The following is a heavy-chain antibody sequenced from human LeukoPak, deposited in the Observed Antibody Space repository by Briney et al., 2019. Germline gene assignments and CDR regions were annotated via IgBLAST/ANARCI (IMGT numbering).Heavy chain of an antibody. CDR2: IYSGGST. CDR1: GFIVSSNY. CDR3: ARDRGYSYGLHDAFDI. V-gene: IGHV3-53*01. J-gene: IGHJ3*02. D-gene: IGHD5-18*01. Sequence: PGGSLRLSCAASGFIVSSNYMSWLRQAPGRGLEWVSVIYSGGSTYYADSVKGRFTISRDNSKNTLYLQMNSLRAEDTAVYYCARDRGYSYGLHDAFDIWGQGTMVTVSS.